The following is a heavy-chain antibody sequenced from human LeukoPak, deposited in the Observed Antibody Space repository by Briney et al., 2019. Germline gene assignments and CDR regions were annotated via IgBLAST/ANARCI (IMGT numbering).Heavy chain of an antibody. D-gene: IGHD1-26*01. J-gene: IGHJ4*02. CDR2: INAGNGNT. Sequence: ASVKVSCKASGYTFTSYDINWVRQATGQGLEWMGWINAGNGNTKYSQKFQGRVTITRDTSASTAYMELSSLRSEDTAVYYCARGRERTIVGANGVLDYWGQGTLVTVSS. V-gene: IGHV1-3*01. CDR1: GYTFTSYD. CDR3: ARGRERTIVGANGVLDY.